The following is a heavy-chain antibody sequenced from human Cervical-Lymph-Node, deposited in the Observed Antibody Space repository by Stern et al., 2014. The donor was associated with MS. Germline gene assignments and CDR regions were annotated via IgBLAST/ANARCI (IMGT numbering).Heavy chain of an antibody. CDR3: ARAGGSKDDF. V-gene: IGHV3-11*01. CDR2: ISGRDGTI. D-gene: IGHD3-10*01. Sequence: VQLVESGGGLVKPGGSLRLSCAASGFTFSDYYMNWIRQAPGKGLEWVSYISGRDGTIFYADSVKGRFTISRDNAKKSLYLQMNSLRAEATAVYYCARAGGSKDDFWGQGTLVTVSS. J-gene: IGHJ4*02. CDR1: GFTFSDYY.